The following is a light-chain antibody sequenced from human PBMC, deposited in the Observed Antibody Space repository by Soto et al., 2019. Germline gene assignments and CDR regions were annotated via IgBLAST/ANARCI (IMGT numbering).Light chain of an antibody. J-gene: IGKJ2*01. CDR2: DAS. CDR1: QSVSSN. V-gene: IGKV3-15*01. CDR3: QQYNNWPPWT. Sequence: EIVMTQSPATLSVSPGERATLSCRASQSVSSNLAWYQQKPGQAPRVLIYDASTRATGIPARFSGSGSGTEFTLNISSLQSEDFAVYYCQQYNNWPPWTFGQGTKLEIK.